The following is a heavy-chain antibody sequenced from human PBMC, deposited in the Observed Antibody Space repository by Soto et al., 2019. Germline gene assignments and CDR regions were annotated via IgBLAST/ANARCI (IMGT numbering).Heavy chain of an antibody. CDR1: GGTFSSSA. Sequence: QVQLVQSGAEMKEPGSSVKVSCKTSGGTFSSSAISWLRQAPGQGLEWMGGIIPLFRTPDYAQKFQGRVTIGADETTSRGYMELSSLRSEDTAVYYCARDNDRLQLGGNYYYILDVLGQGTTITVSS. J-gene: IGHJ6*02. CDR2: IIPLFRTP. D-gene: IGHD1-1*01. CDR3: ARDNDRLQLGGNYYYILDV. V-gene: IGHV1-69*12.